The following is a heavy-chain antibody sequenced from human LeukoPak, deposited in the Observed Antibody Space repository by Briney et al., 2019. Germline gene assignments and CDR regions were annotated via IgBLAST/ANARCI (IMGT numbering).Heavy chain of an antibody. CDR2: IRDDGSNK. CDR3: ARGPEKNWFDP. Sequence: GGSLRLSCAASGFTFSSYGMHWVRQAPGKELEWVAFIRDDGSNKHYADSVKGRFTISRDNSKNTLYVQMNSLRAEDTAVYYCARGPEKNWFDPWGQGTLVTVSS. V-gene: IGHV3-30*02. D-gene: IGHD1-14*01. CDR1: GFTFSSYG. J-gene: IGHJ5*02.